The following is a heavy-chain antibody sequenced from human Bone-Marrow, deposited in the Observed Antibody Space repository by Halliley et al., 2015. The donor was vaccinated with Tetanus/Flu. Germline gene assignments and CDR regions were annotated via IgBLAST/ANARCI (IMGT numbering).Heavy chain of an antibody. Sequence: QLVQSGAEVKKPGESLKISCKDSGDSFTNYWIGWVRQTPGKGLEWMGSIYPDDSDTRYRPSFQGHVTISADKSIGTAYLEWSSLKASDSAMYFCARHQELRDPIDSWGQGTLVTVSS. CDR3: ARHQELRDPIDS. D-gene: IGHD1-7*01. CDR2: IYPDDSDT. J-gene: IGHJ5*01. CDR1: GDSFTNYW. V-gene: IGHV5-51*01.